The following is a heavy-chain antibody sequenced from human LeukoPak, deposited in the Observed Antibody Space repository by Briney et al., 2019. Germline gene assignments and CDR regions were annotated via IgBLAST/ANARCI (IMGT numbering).Heavy chain of an antibody. J-gene: IGHJ5*02. CDR1: GYMFTNYC. Sequence: GESLKISCKGTGYMFTNYCLAWVRHMPGKDLEWMGIIYPGDSDTRYSPAFQGQISISADKSINTAYLQWSSLKASDTAMYYCARHSFMNDYNSTFDPWGQGTLVTVSS. CDR3: ARHSFMNDYNSTFDP. V-gene: IGHV5-51*01. D-gene: IGHD5-24*01. CDR2: IYPGDSDT.